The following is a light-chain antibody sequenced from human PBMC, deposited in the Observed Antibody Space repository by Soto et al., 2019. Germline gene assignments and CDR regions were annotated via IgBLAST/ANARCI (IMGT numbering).Light chain of an antibody. CDR3: DSYAGSTTWA. V-gene: IGLV2-11*01. CDR2: EVS. J-gene: IGLJ3*02. Sequence: QSALTQPRSVSGSPGQSVTISCTGTSSDVGGYNYVSWYQHHPGKAPKVMVHEVSNRPSGVPDRFSGSKSGNTASLTTSGPQAKDGANYNGDSYAGSTTWAFGGGPRPTV. CDR1: SSDVGGYNY.